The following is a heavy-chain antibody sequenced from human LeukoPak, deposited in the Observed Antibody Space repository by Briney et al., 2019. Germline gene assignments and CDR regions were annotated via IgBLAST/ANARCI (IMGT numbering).Heavy chain of an antibody. Sequence: PSETLSLTCTVSGGSVSRGSYYWSWIRQPPGKGLEWIGYIYYSGSTNYNPSLKSRVTISVDTSKNQFSLKLSSVTAADTAVYYCARDTDTAMAYWGQGTLVTVSS. J-gene: IGHJ4*02. V-gene: IGHV4-61*01. D-gene: IGHD5-18*01. CDR2: IYYSGST. CDR1: GGSVSRGSYY. CDR3: ARDTDTAMAY.